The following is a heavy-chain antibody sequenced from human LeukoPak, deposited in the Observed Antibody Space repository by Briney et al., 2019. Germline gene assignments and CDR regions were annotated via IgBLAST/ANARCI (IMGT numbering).Heavy chain of an antibody. D-gene: IGHD6-13*01. J-gene: IGHJ4*02. CDR3: ARNLIPEQLVLNF. CDR2: IYYTGST. CDR1: GGSIATYY. Sequence: PSETLSLTCTVSGGSIATYYWSWIRQPPGKGLEWIGYIYYTGSTNYNPSLKSRVTMSVDTSKNQFSLNLRSVTPEDTAVYYCARNLIPEQLVLNFWGQGTLVTVSS. V-gene: IGHV4-59*01.